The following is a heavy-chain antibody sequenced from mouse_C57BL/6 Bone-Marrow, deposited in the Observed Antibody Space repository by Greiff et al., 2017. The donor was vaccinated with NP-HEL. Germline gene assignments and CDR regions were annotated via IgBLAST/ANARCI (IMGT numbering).Heavy chain of an antibody. Sequence: EVQLQQSGAELVRPGASVKLSCTASGFNIKDDYMHWVKQRPEQGLEWIGWIYPENGDTEYASKFQGKATITADTSSNTAYLQLSSLTSEDTAVYYCTTPYYYGSSHPHWYFDVWGTGTTVTVSS. J-gene: IGHJ1*03. CDR3: TTPYYYGSSHPHWYFDV. D-gene: IGHD1-1*01. V-gene: IGHV14-4*01. CDR1: GFNIKDDY. CDR2: IYPENGDT.